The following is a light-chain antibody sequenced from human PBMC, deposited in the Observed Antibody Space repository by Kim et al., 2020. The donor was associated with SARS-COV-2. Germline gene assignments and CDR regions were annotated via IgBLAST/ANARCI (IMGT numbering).Light chain of an antibody. J-gene: IGLJ3*02. Sequence: VSPGQTASITCSGDKLGDKYVCWYQQKPGPSPVLVIYQDSKRPSGIPERFSGSNSGNTATLTISGTQAMDEADYYCQAWDSSSWVFGGGTQLTVL. CDR3: QAWDSSSWV. CDR1: KLGDKY. V-gene: IGLV3-1*01. CDR2: QDS.